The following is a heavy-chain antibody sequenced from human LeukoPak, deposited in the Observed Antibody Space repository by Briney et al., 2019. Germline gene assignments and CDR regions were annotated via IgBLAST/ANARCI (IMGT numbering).Heavy chain of an antibody. CDR2: INPSGGST. CDR1: GYTFTSYY. D-gene: IGHD1-7*01. CDR3: ASDRNSLYYFDY. Sequence: ASVKVSCKASGYTFTSYYMHWVRQAPGQGLEWMGIINPSGGSTSYAQKFQGRVTMTRDTSTSTVYLELSSLRSEDTAVYYCASDRNSLYYFDYWGQGTLVTVSS. J-gene: IGHJ4*02. V-gene: IGHV1-46*01.